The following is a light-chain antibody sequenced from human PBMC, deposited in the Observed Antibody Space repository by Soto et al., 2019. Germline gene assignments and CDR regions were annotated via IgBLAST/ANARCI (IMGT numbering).Light chain of an antibody. V-gene: IGKV3-20*01. CDR2: GAS. CDR1: EPIRNTY. CDR3: QQYADSPLT. Sequence: EIVLTQSPDTLSLSPGERATLSCRTSEPIRNTYVAWYQQQPGQAPRLLIYGASSRAIGIPDRFSGSGSGTDFTLTISLLEPEDFALYYCQQYADSPLTVGGGTKVDIK. J-gene: IGKJ4*01.